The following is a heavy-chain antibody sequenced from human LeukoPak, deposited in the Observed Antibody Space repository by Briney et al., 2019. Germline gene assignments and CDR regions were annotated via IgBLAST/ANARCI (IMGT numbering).Heavy chain of an antibody. J-gene: IGHJ6*03. CDR2: IYYSGST. Sequence: SETLSLTCTVSGGSISSYYWGWIRQPPGKGLEWIGSIYYSGSTYYNPSLKSRVTISVDTSKNQFSLKLSSVTAADTAVYYCARAFYPGYYSYMAVWGKGTTVTVSS. CDR3: ARAFYPGYYSYMAV. V-gene: IGHV4-39*01. D-gene: IGHD3-3*02. CDR1: GGSISSYY.